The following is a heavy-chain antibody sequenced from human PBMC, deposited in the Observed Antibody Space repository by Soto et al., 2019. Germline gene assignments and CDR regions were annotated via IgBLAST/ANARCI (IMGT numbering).Heavy chain of an antibody. CDR2: ISGNGDSS. CDR3: AKRHDYGSGNVALAK. V-gene: IGHV3-23*01. Sequence: EVRLLESGGGLVQPGGSLRLSCAGSGFIFGTNAMSWVRQAPGKGLEWVSTISGNGDSSDYTDSVKGRFTVSRHNSKNPLYRQMNSRRAEDTAVYFCAKRHDYGSGNVALAKWGRGTLVTVSS. CDR1: GFIFGTNA. J-gene: IGHJ4*03. D-gene: IGHD3-10*01.